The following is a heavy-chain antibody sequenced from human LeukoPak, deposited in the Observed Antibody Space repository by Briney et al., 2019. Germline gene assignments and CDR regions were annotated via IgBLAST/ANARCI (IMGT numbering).Heavy chain of an antibody. Sequence: GASVEVSCKVSGYTLTELSMHWVRQAPGKGLEWMGGFDPEDGETIYAQKFQGRVTMTEDTSTDTAYMELSSLRSEDTAVYYCATDGRRGIAVAGLDYWGQGTLVTVSS. CDR3: ATDGRRGIAVAGLDY. V-gene: IGHV1-24*01. CDR1: GYTLTELS. CDR2: FDPEDGET. D-gene: IGHD6-19*01. J-gene: IGHJ4*02.